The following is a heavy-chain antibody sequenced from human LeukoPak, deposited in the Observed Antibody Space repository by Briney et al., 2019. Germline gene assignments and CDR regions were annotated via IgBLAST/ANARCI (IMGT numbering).Heavy chain of an antibody. CDR1: GGSVSGGDCY. V-gene: IGHV4-30-4*01. CDR2: IYYSGST. CDR3: ARTNYGSGSYYSF. J-gene: IGHJ4*02. D-gene: IGHD3-10*01. Sequence: SETLSLTCTVSGGSVSGGDCYWSWIRQPPGKGLEWIGYIYYSGSTYYKPSLKSRLTISVDTSKNQFSLKLSSVTAADTAVYFCARTNYGSGSYYSFWGQGTLVTVST.